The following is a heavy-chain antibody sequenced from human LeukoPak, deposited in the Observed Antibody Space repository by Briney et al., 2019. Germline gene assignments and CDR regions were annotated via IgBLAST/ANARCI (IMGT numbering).Heavy chain of an antibody. CDR1: GFTFSSYA. CDR3: ARHGSYGSGSYHYLDY. D-gene: IGHD3-10*01. CDR2: IRGSGDTT. J-gene: IGHJ4*02. Sequence: GGSLRLSCAASGFTFSSYAMNWVRQAPGKGLEWVSGIRGSGDTTYYADSVKGRRFTISRDNPKNTLYLQMNSLRAGDTAVYYCARHGSYGSGSYHYLDYWGQGTQVTVSS. V-gene: IGHV3-23*01.